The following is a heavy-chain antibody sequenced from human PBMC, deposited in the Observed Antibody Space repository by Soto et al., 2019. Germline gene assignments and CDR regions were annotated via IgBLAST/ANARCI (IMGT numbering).Heavy chain of an antibody. Sequence: QLQLQESGPGLVKPSETLSLTCTVSGGSISSSSYYWGWIRQPPGKGLEWIGSIYYSGRTHYNPSHKRRVPISVDTTKNQFSLKLSSVTAADTAVYYCARHRDPANWNYVTGNWFDPWGQGTLVTVSS. V-gene: IGHV4-39*01. D-gene: IGHD1-7*01. CDR1: GGSISSSSYY. CDR3: ARHRDPANWNYVTGNWFDP. CDR2: IYYSGRT. J-gene: IGHJ5*02.